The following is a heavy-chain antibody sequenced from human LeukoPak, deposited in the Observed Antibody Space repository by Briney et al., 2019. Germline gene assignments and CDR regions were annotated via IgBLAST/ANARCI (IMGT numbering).Heavy chain of an antibody. D-gene: IGHD4-17*01. J-gene: IGHJ5*02. V-gene: IGHV3-48*03. Sequence: GGSLRLSCVASGFTFRSYEMNWVRQAPGKGLEWIAYIYSSGSTTYNADSVKGRFTVSRDNAKNSLYLQMNSLRVEDTAVYYCVRGGYGDYGRGSWGQGTLLTVSA. CDR3: VRGGYGDYGRGS. CDR1: GFTFRSYE. CDR2: IYSSGSTT.